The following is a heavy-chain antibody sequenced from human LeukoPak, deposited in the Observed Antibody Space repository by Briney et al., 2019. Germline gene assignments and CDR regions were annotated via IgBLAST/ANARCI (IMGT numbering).Heavy chain of an antibody. J-gene: IGHJ4*02. CDR1: GYTFTSYA. CDR2: INAGNGNT. D-gene: IGHD3-10*01. Sequence: GASVKVPCKASGYTFTSYAMHWVRQAPGQRLEWMGWINAGNGNTKYSQKFQGRVTITRDTSASTAYMELSSLRSEDTAVYYCARAYYYGSGSYYFDYWGQGTLVTVSS. V-gene: IGHV1-3*01. CDR3: ARAYYYGSGSYYFDY.